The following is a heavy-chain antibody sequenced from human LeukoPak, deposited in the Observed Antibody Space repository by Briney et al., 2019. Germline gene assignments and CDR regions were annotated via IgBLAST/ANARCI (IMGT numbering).Heavy chain of an antibody. CDR3: ARDRGYSYGPFDY. J-gene: IGHJ4*02. CDR1: GGSVSSGDYF. D-gene: IGHD5-18*01. CDR2: INYSGYT. Sequence: NTSQTLSLTCTVSGGSVSSGDYFWSWIRQPPGKGLEWIVYINYSGYTLSNPSRRSRVTISIDTSKNHFSLKVSSVTAADTAVYYCARDRGYSYGPFDYWGQGTLVTVSS. V-gene: IGHV4-30-4*01.